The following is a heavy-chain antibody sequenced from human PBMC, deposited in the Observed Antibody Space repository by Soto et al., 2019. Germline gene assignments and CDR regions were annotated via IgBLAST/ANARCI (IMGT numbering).Heavy chain of an antibody. CDR3: ARVRRGYGDYYYYYGMDV. J-gene: IGHJ6*02. CDR1: GDTFTTYD. Sequence: QVPLMQSGAEVKKPGASVKVSCKTSGDTFTTYDINWVRQAAGQGLEWMGRMNPNSGDTAYAQRFQGRVTMTRNTFITTAYMELSSLKSEDTAVYYCARVRRGYGDYYYYYGMDVWGQGTTVTVSS. CDR2: MNPNSGDT. V-gene: IGHV1-8*01. D-gene: IGHD4-17*01.